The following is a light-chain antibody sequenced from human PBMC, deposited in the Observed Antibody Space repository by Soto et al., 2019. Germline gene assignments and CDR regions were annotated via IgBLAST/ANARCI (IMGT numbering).Light chain of an antibody. Sequence: LTQPPSASGSPGQSVTISCTGTSSDIGTYDYVSWYQHLPDKAPKLIIYEVSKRPSGVPDRFSGSKSGNTASLTVSGLQAEDGGDYYCCSYGGGNNFYVFGTGTKVTVL. J-gene: IGLJ1*01. CDR3: CSYGGGNNFYV. V-gene: IGLV2-8*01. CDR1: SSDIGTYDY. CDR2: EVS.